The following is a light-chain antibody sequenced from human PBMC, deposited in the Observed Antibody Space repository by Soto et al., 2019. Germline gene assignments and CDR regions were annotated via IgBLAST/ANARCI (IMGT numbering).Light chain of an antibody. V-gene: IGKV3-11*01. J-gene: IGKJ4*01. CDR3: QQHSTWPLT. CDR1: QSVRSY. Sequence: EIVLTQSPATLSVSPGERATLTCRSSQSVRSYSAWYQQKPGQAPRLLIYGASKRATGIPARFSGSGSGTEFTLTISSLQPEDFAVYYCQQHSTWPLTFGGGTKVDIK. CDR2: GAS.